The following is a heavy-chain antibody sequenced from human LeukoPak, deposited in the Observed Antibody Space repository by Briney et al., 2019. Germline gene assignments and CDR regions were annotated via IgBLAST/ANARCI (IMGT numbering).Heavy chain of an antibody. D-gene: IGHD3-9*01. V-gene: IGHV1-46*01. CDR3: ARDLTGYSLRYFDY. CDR1: GGTFSSYA. J-gene: IGHJ4*02. CDR2: INPSGGST. Sequence: ASVKVSCKASGGTFSSYAISWVRQAPGQGLEWMEIINPSGGSTSYAQKFQGRVTMTRDTSTSTVYMELSSLRSEDTAVYYCARDLTGYSLRYFDYWGQGTLVTVSS.